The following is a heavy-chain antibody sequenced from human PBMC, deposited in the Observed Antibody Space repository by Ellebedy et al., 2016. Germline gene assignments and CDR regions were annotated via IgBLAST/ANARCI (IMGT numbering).Heavy chain of an antibody. J-gene: IGHJ6*02. V-gene: IGHV3-9*01. CDR3: AKDYGSGSYYYYGMDV. D-gene: IGHD3-10*01. Sequence: SLKISXTTSGFTFSNFFMSWVRQAPGKGLEWVSGISWNSGSIGYADSVKGRFTISRDNAKNSLYLQMNSLRAEDTALYYCAKDYGSGSYYYYGMDVWGQGTTVTVSS. CDR1: GFTFSNFF. CDR2: ISWNSGSI.